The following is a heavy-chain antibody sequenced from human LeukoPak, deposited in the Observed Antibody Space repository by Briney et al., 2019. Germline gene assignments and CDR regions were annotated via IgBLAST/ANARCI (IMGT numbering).Heavy chain of an antibody. CDR3: ARGTPRPATALDY. V-gene: IGHV1-46*01. D-gene: IGHD6-6*01. J-gene: IGHJ4*02. CDR2: INPSSGDT. CDR1: GYTFTNNY. Sequence: AASVKVSCKASGYTFTNNYIHWVRQAPGQGLEWVGIINPSSGDTSYAQKFQGRATMTRDMSTSTVYMDLSSLRSEDTGVYYCARGTPRPATALDYWGQGTLVTVSS.